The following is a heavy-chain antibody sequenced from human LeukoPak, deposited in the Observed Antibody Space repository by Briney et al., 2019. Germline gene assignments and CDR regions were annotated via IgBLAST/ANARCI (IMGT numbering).Heavy chain of an antibody. CDR3: ARQGSGNYLSPVNY. J-gene: IGHJ4*02. D-gene: IGHD1-26*01. V-gene: IGHV4-39*01. Sequence: PSETLSLTCAVSGGSISSSSYYWGWIRQPPGKGLEWIGTIYYSGSTYYNPSLKSRVTISVDTSKNQFSLKLSSVTAADTAVYYCARQGSGNYLSPVNYWGQGTLVTVSS. CDR1: GGSISSSSYY. CDR2: IYYSGST.